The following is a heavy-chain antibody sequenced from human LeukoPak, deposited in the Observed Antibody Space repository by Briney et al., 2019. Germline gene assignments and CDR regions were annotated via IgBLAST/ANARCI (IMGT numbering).Heavy chain of an antibody. CDR1: GFTFSSYW. CDR2: IKYDGSNT. CDR3: ARGKNYGLDY. J-gene: IGHJ4*02. D-gene: IGHD4-17*01. V-gene: IGHV3-74*01. Sequence: GGSLRLSCAASGFTFSSYWMHWVRQVPGKGLVWVSRIKYDGSNTIYADSVKGRFTISRDNAQNTLFLQMNSLRAEDTAMYYCARGKNYGLDYWGQGILVTVSS.